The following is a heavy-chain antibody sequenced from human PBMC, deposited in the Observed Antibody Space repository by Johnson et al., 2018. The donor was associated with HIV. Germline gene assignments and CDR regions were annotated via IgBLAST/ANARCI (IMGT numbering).Heavy chain of an antibody. J-gene: IGHJ3*02. CDR2: ISWNRGSI. CDR1: EFTFSGSA. CDR3: AKGRSTAQFITYDAFDI. D-gene: IGHD3-10*01. Sequence: VQLVESGGGLVQPGGSLRLSCAASEFTFSGSAMSWVRQAPGKGLEWVSVISWNRGSIGYADSVKGRFTISRDNAKNSLYLQMNSLRAEDTALYYCAKGRSTAQFITYDAFDIWGQGTMVTVSS. V-gene: IGHV3-9*01.